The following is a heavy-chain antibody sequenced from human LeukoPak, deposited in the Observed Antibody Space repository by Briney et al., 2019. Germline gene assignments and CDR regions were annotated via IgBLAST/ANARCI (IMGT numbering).Heavy chain of an antibody. CDR2: ISYDGSNK. D-gene: IGHD3-22*01. J-gene: IGHJ4*02. CDR1: GFTFSSYG. CDR3: ARRCKDSSAYIDY. Sequence: PGGSLRLSCAASGFTFSSYGMHWVRQAPGKGLEWVAVISYDGSNKYYADSVKGRFTISRDNAKNSLYLQMNSLRAEDTAVYYCARRCKDSSAYIDYWGQGTLVTVSS. V-gene: IGHV3-30*03.